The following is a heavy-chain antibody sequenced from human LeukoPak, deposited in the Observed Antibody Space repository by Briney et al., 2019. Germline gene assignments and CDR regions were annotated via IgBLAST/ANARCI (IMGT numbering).Heavy chain of an antibody. V-gene: IGHV3-49*04. CDR2: IRSKAFGGTA. D-gene: IGHD3-10*01. Sequence: GGSLRLSCTASGFTFSDYGMSWVRQAPGKGLEWVGFIRSKAFGGTADYAASVKGRFAISRDDSKSIAYLQVNSLKTEDTAVYYCTGSFGELSFFAHWGQGTLVTVSS. CDR1: GFTFSDYG. J-gene: IGHJ4*02. CDR3: TGSFGELSFFAH.